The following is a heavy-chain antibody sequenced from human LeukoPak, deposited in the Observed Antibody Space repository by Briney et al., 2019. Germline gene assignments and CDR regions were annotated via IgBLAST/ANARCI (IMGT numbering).Heavy chain of an antibody. D-gene: IGHD1-26*01. CDR2: MNPNSGNT. CDR3: ARVLFKWELQVMGY. J-gene: IGHJ4*02. Sequence: GXSVKVTCKASGYTFTSYDINWVRQATGQGLEWMGWMNPNSGNTGYAQKFQGRVTMTRNTSISTAYMELSSLRSEDAAVYYCARVLFKWELQVMGYWGQGTLVTVSS. V-gene: IGHV1-8*01. CDR1: GYTFTSYD.